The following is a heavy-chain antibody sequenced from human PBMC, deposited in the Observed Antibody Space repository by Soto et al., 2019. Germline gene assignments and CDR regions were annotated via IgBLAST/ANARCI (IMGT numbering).Heavy chain of an antibody. CDR2: IYYSGST. CDR3: ARGQTGGLDY. J-gene: IGHJ4*02. CDR1: GGSISSYY. V-gene: IGHV4-59*12. Sequence: QVQLQESGPGLVKPSETLSLTCTVSGGSISSYYWSWIRQPPGKGLEWIGYIYYSGSTNYDPSLKCRVTMTVDTSKIQFSLKLSSVTAADTAVYYCARGQTGGLDYWGQETLVTVSS. D-gene: IGHD3-16*01.